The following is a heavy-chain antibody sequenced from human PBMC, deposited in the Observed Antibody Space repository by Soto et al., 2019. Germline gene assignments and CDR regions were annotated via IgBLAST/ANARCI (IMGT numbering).Heavy chain of an antibody. CDR1: GYTFTGYY. V-gene: IGHV1-2*04. CDR3: ATGPLYDYDSSGDDAFDI. Sequence: QVQLVQSGAEVKKPGASVKVSCKASGYTFTGYYMHWVRQAPGQGLEWMGWINPNSGGTNYAQKFQGWVTMTRDTSISTAYMELRRLRSDDTAVYYCATGPLYDYDSSGDDAFDIWGQGTMVTVSS. J-gene: IGHJ3*02. CDR2: INPNSGGT. D-gene: IGHD3-22*01.